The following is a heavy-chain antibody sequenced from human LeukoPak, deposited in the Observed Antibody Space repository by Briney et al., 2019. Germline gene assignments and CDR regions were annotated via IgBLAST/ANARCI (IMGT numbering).Heavy chain of an antibody. Sequence: GGSLRLSCAASGFTFSSYEMNWVRQAPGKGLEWVSYISSSGSTIYYADSVKGRFTISRDNAKNSLYLQMNSLRAEDTAVYYCARGGDFTPTYYYYGMDVWGQGTTVTVSS. V-gene: IGHV3-48*03. CDR1: GFTFSSYE. CDR2: ISSSGSTI. J-gene: IGHJ6*02. CDR3: ARGGDFTPTYYYYGMDV. D-gene: IGHD3-3*01.